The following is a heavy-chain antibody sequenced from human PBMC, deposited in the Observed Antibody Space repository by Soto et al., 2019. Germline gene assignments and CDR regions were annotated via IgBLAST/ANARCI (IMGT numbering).Heavy chain of an antibody. V-gene: IGHV1-18*01. Sequence: ASVKVACKASGYTFPSYGISWVRQAPGQGLEWMGWISAYNGNTNYAQKLQGRVTMTTDTSTSTAYMELRSLRSDDTAVYYCARVRGYGDSDDAFDIWGQGTMVTVSS. J-gene: IGHJ3*02. CDR1: GYTFPSYG. CDR2: ISAYNGNT. D-gene: IGHD4-17*01. CDR3: ARVRGYGDSDDAFDI.